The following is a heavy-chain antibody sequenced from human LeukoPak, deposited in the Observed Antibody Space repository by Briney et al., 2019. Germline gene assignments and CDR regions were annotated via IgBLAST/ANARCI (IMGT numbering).Heavy chain of an antibody. CDR1: GFTFSSYG. Sequence: GGSLRLSCAASGFTFSSYGMHWVRQAPGKGLEWVAVIWYDGSNKYYADSVKGRFTISRDNSKNTLYLQMNSLRAEDTAVYYCARDPYPKDSGYDLGYWGRGTLVTVSS. D-gene: IGHD5-12*01. J-gene: IGHJ4*02. V-gene: IGHV3-33*01. CDR3: ARDPYPKDSGYDLGY. CDR2: IWYDGSNK.